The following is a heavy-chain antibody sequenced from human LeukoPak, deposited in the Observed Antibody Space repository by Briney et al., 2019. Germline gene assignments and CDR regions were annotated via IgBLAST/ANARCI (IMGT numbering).Heavy chain of an antibody. CDR2: IIPILGIA. Sequence: SVKVSCKASGGTFSSYAISWVRQAPGQGLEWRGRIIPILGIANYAQKFQGRGTITADESTSTAYMELSSLRSEDTAVYYCARETRHEGLRYFDWFSYYGMDVWGQGTTVTVSS. CDR1: GGTFSSYA. CDR3: ARETRHEGLRYFDWFSYYGMDV. D-gene: IGHD3-9*01. V-gene: IGHV1-69*04. J-gene: IGHJ6*02.